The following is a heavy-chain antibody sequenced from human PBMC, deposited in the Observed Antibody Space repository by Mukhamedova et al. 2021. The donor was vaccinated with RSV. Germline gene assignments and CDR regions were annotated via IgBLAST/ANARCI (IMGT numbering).Heavy chain of an antibody. CDR1: TFSSHV. V-gene: IGHV3-23*01. J-gene: IGHJ3*01. CDR3: VKGDSGRYYLDAFDV. CDR2: ISGSGGST. Sequence: TFSSHVMAWVRQAPGKGLEWVAAISGSGGSTYYADSLRGRFTLSRDNSKNTPYLQMNSLRADDTAVHYCVKGDSGRYYLDAFDVWG. D-gene: IGHD1-26*01.